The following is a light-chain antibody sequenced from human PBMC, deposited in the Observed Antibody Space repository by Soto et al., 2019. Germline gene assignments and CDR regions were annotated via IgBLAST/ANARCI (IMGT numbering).Light chain of an antibody. CDR2: DVS. V-gene: IGLV2-14*01. CDR1: SSDVGGYNY. J-gene: IGLJ2*01. Sequence: QSALTQPASVSGSPGQSITISCTGTSSDVGGYNYVSWYQQHPGKAPKLMIYDVSNRPSGVFNRFSGSKSGNTASLTISGLQAEDEADYYCSSYTSSGTLVVFGGGTKVTVL. CDR3: SSYTSSGTLVV.